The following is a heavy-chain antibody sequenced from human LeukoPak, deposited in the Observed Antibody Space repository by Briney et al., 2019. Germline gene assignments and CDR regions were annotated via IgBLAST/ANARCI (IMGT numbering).Heavy chain of an antibody. V-gene: IGHV3-48*03. J-gene: IGHJ4*02. CDR1: GFTFNSYE. CDR3: AREAVTGTGFDY. D-gene: IGHD6-19*01. CDR2: ISSSVSTI. Sequence: GGSLRLSCAASGFTFNSYEMNWVRQAPGKGLEWVSYISSSVSTIYYADSVKGRFTISRDNAKNSLYLQMNSLRAEDTAVYYCAREAVTGTGFDYWGQGTLVTVS.